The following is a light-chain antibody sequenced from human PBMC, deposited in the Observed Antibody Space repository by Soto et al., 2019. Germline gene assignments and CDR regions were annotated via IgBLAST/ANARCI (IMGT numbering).Light chain of an antibody. Sequence: DIQMTQSPSTLSASVGDRVTITCRASQSISSWLAWYQQKPGKAPKLLIYKASSLQSGVPSRFSGSGSGTEFTLTFSSLQPDDFATYYCQQYNGYLSWMFGQGTTVEIK. CDR3: QQYNGYLSWM. CDR2: KAS. CDR1: QSISSW. J-gene: IGKJ1*01. V-gene: IGKV1-5*03.